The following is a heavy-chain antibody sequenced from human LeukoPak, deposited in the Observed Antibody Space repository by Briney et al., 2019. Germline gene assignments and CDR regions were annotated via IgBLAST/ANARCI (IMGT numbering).Heavy chain of an antibody. CDR3: ARVYSSSWDGYLDY. CDR1: GFTFSSYS. J-gene: IGHJ4*02. CDR2: ISSSSSYI. V-gene: IGHV3-21*01. Sequence: GGSLRLSCAASGFTFSSYSTNWVRQAPGKGLEWVSSISSSSSYIYYADSVKGRFTISRDNAKNSLYLQMNSLRAEDTAVYYCARVYSSSWDGYLDYWGQGTLVTVSS. D-gene: IGHD6-13*01.